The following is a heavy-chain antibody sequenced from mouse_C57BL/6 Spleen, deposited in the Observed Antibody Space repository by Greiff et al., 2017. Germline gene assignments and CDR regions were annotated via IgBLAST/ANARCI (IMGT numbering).Heavy chain of an antibody. V-gene: IGHV1-7*01. CDR3: ASGLTTAERGAMDY. CDR1: GYTFTSYW. Sequence: VQLQQSGAELAKPGASVKLSCKASGYTFTSYWMHWVKQRPGQGLEWIGYINPSSGYTKYNQKFKDKATLTADKSSSTAYMQLSRLTYEDSAVYYCASGLTTAERGAMDYWGQGTSVTVSS. CDR2: INPSSGYT. J-gene: IGHJ4*01. D-gene: IGHD1-2*01.